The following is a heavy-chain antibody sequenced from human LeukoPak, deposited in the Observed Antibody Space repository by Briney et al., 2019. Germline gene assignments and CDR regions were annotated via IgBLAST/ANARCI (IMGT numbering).Heavy chain of an antibody. V-gene: IGHV1-69*04. CDR2: IIPILGIA. J-gene: IGHJ6*02. CDR1: GGTFSSYA. Sequence: SVKVSCKVSGGTFSSYAISWVRQAPGQGLEWMGRIIPILGIANYAQKFQGRVTITADKSTSTAYMELSSLRSEDTAVCYCARVGYSSSWYGNLYYYGMDVWGQGTTVTVSS. D-gene: IGHD6-13*01. CDR3: ARVGYSSSWYGNLYYYGMDV.